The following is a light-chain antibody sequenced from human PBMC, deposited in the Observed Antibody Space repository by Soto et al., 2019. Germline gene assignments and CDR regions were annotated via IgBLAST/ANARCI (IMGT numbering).Light chain of an antibody. Sequence: QSALTQRASVSGSPGQSITISCTGTSSDVGGYNYVSWYQQHPGKAPKLMIYGVSNRPSGVSNRFSGSKSGNTASLTISGLQAEDEADYYCSSYTSSSTLGVFGGGTKLTVL. J-gene: IGLJ2*01. CDR3: SSYTSSSTLGV. V-gene: IGLV2-14*01. CDR2: GVS. CDR1: SSDVGGYNY.